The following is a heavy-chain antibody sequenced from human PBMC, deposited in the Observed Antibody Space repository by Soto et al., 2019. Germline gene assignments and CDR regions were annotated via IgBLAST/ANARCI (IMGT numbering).Heavy chain of an antibody. J-gene: IGHJ4*02. D-gene: IGHD6-25*01. CDR1: GFTFSNYW. V-gene: IGHV3-7*05. CDR3: ARDPQRDSIAALKY. CDR2: IKEDGSEE. Sequence: GGSLRLSCAASGFTFSNYWMSWVRQAPGKGLEWVANIKEDGSEENYVDSVKGRFTISRDNAKNSLFLQVNSLRVEDTAVYYCARDPQRDSIAALKYWGQGTLVTVS.